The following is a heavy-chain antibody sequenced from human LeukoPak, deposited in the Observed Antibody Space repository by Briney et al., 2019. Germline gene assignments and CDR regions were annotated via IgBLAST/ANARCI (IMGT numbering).Heavy chain of an antibody. J-gene: IGHJ4*02. CDR3: TKGPLPDYGGNHFDY. CDR1: GFTLDDYA. CDR2: ISWNSGSK. Sequence: GGSLRLSCAASGFTLDDYAMHWVRQPPGKGLEWVSGISWNSGSKGYADSVRGRFTISRDNARNSLYLQMNSLRVEDTALYYCTKGPLPDYGGNHFDYWGQGTLVTVSS. V-gene: IGHV3-9*01. D-gene: IGHD4-23*01.